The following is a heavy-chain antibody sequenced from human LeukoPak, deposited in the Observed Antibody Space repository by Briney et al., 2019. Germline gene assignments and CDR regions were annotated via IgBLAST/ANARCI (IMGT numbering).Heavy chain of an antibody. J-gene: IGHJ4*02. D-gene: IGHD6-13*01. V-gene: IGHV3-9*01. Sequence: QPGRSLRLSCAASGFTFDNYAMHWVRQAPGKGLEWVSGNNWNSNTIGYADSVKGRFTISRDNAKNTLYLQMNSLRAEDTAVYYCASASSHRIAAGGDYWGQGTLVTVSS. CDR1: GFTFDNYA. CDR3: ASASSHRIAAGGDY. CDR2: NNWNSNTI.